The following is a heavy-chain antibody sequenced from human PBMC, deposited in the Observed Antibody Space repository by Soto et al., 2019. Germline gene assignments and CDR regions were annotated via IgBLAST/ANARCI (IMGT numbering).Heavy chain of an antibody. V-gene: IGHV3-48*02. CDR1: GFTFSSYS. J-gene: IGHJ4*02. CDR2: ISSSSSTI. CDR3: ARAPGFWSGYYLDY. D-gene: IGHD3-3*01. Sequence: GGSLRLSCAASGFTFSSYSMNWVRQAPGKGLEWVSYISSSSSTIYYADSVKGRFTISRDNAKNSLYLQMNSLRDEDTAVYYCARAPGFWSGYYLDYWGQGTLVTVSS.